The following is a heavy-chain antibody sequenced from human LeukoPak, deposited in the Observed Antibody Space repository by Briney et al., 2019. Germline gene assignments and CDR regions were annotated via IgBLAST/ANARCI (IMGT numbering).Heavy chain of an antibody. D-gene: IGHD3-9*01. CDR3: ARVFDILTGSYYYYYGMDV. J-gene: IGHJ6*02. CDR1: GYTFTGYY. CDR2: INPNSGGT. Sequence: ASVKVSCKASGYTFTGYYMHWVRQAPGQGREWMGWINPNSGGTNYAQKFQGRVTMTRDTSISTAYMELSRLRSDDTAVYYCARVFDILTGSYYYYYGMDVWGRGTTVIVSS. V-gene: IGHV1-2*02.